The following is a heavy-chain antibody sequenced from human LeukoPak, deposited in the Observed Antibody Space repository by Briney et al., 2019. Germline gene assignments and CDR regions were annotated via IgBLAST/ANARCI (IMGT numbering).Heavy chain of an antibody. CDR1: GFTFTNQW. J-gene: IGHJ4*02. Sequence: GGSLTLSCAASGFTFTNQWMSWAPRAPGKGLEWVANIKQDGSETYYVDSVRGRFTISRDNAQKSLYLQMNSLRAEDTAVYYCARDFWGAYRVDYFDYWGQGTLVTVSS. V-gene: IGHV3-7*01. CDR3: ARDFWGAYRVDYFDY. CDR2: IKQDGSET. D-gene: IGHD3-3*01.